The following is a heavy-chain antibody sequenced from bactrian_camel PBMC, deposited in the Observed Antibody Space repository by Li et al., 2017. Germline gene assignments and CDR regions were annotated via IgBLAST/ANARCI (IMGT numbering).Heavy chain of an antibody. CDR1: GFTFSSYF. V-gene: IGHV3S40*01. J-gene: IGHJ7*01. CDR2: IEDGGGKT. Sequence: VQLVESGGGLVQPGGSLRLSCAASGFTFSSYFMSWVRQAPGKGLEWVSSIEDGGGKTVYKESVKGRFTISRDNAKNTVYLQMNNLKPEDTAVYYCAALGCAPYYGDDYWGKGTQVTVS. D-gene: IGHD5*01.